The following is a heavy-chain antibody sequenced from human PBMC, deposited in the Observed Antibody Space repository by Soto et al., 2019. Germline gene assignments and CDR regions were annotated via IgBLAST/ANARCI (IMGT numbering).Heavy chain of an antibody. Sequence: PSETLSLTCTVSGGSISSGGYYWSWIRQHPGKGLEWIGYIYYSGSTYYNPSLKSRVTISVDTSKNQFSLKLSSVTAADTAVYYCARDRPYDSSGTQIDPWGQGTLVTVSS. CDR1: GGSISSGGYY. CDR2: IYYSGST. J-gene: IGHJ5*02. D-gene: IGHD3-22*01. V-gene: IGHV4-31*03. CDR3: ARDRPYDSSGTQIDP.